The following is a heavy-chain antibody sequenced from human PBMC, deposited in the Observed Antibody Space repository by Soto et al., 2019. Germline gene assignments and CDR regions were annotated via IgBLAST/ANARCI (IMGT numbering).Heavy chain of an antibody. D-gene: IGHD3-3*01. J-gene: IGHJ4*02. Sequence: LRLSCAASGFTFSSYAMSWVRQAPGKGLEWVSAIINSGGSTYYADSVKGRFTISRDNSKNTLYLQMNSLRAEDTAVYYCATGQGIFGVVTHLVGVRETSCWGQGTPVTVSS. CDR2: IINSGGST. CDR1: GFTFSSYA. CDR3: ATGQGIFGVVTHLVGVRETSC. V-gene: IGHV3-23*01.